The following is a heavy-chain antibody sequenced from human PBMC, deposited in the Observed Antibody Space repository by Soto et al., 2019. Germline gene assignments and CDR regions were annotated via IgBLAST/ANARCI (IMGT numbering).Heavy chain of an antibody. V-gene: IGHV4-59*08. D-gene: IGHD3-22*01. J-gene: IGHJ5*02. CDR3: ARRGYYYDSSGYTNWFDP. CDR1: GGSISSYY. CDR2: IYYSGST. Sequence: SETLSLTCTVSGGSISSYYWSWIRQPPGKGLEWIGYIYYSGSTNYNPSLKSRVTISVDTSKNQFSLKLSSVTAADTAVYYCARRGYYYDSSGYTNWFDPWGQGTLVTVSS.